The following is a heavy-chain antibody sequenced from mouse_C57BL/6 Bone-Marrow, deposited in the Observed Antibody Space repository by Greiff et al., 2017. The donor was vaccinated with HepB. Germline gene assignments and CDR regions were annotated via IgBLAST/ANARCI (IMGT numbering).Heavy chain of an antibody. D-gene: IGHD1-1*01. Sequence: EVKLQESVAELVRPGASVKLSCTASGFNIKNSYMHWVKQRPEQGLEWIGRIDPANGNTNYAQKFQGKATITADTSSNTAYLQLSSLTSEDTALYYYGRGYYYGSLDNWGQGTTLTVSS. V-gene: IGHV14-3*01. CDR1: GFNIKNSY. J-gene: IGHJ2*01. CDR3: GRGYYYGSLDN. CDR2: IDPANGNT.